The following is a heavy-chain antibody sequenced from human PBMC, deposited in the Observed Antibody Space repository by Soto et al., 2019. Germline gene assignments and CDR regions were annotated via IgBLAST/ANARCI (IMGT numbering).Heavy chain of an antibody. CDR3: ARMMVVAATMWWFDP. CDR2: IFSNDEK. CDR1: GFSLSNARMG. Sequence: QVTLKESGPVLVKPTETLTLTCTVSGFSLSNARMGVSWIRQPPGKALEWLAHIFSNDEKSYSTSLKSRLTIXXDXSXXQLVLTMTNMDPVDTATYYCARMMVVAATMWWFDPWGQGTLVTVSS. V-gene: IGHV2-26*01. D-gene: IGHD2-15*01. J-gene: IGHJ5*02.